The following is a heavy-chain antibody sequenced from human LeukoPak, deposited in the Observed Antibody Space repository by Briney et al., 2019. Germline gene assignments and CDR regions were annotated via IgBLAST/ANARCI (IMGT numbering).Heavy chain of an antibody. D-gene: IGHD6-13*01. CDR3: AKGGVAAAAKGGWFDP. CDR2: IRYDGSNK. V-gene: IGHV3-30*02. J-gene: IGHJ5*02. Sequence: PGGSLRLSCAASGFTFSSYGMHWVRQAPGKGLEWVAFIRYDGSNKYYADSVKGRFTISRDNSKNTLYLQMNSLRAEDTAVYYCAKGGVAAAAKGGWFDPWGQGTLVTVSS. CDR1: GFTFSSYG.